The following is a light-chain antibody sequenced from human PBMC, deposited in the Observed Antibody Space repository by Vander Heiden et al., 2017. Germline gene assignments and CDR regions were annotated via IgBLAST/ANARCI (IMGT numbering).Light chain of an antibody. CDR2: DAS. CDR1: QSVSSY. Sequence: EFVLTLSPATLSLSPGERTTLSCRASQSVSSYLAWYQQKPGQAPRLLIYDASNRATGIPARFSGSGSGTDFTLTISSLEPEDFAVYYCQQRSNWPPFTFGPGTKVDIK. J-gene: IGKJ3*01. V-gene: IGKV3-11*01. CDR3: QQRSNWPPFT.